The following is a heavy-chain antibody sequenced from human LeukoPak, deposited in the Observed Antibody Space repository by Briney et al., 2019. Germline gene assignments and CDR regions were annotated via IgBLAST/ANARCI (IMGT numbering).Heavy chain of an antibody. V-gene: IGHV4-30-4*08. D-gene: IGHD2-15*01. CDR2: IYYSGST. J-gene: IGHJ3*02. CDR1: GGSISSGDYY. CDR3: ARALHCSGGSCYYDAFDI. Sequence: PSETLSLTCTVSGGSISSGDYYWSWIRQPPGKGLEWIGYIYYSGSTYYNPPLKSRVTISVDTSKNQFSLKLSSVTAADTAVYYCARALHCSGGSCYYDAFDIWGQGTMVTVSS.